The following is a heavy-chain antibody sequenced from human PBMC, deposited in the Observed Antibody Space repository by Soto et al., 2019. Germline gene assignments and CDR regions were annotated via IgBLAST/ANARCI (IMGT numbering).Heavy chain of an antibody. J-gene: IGHJ4*02. Sequence: QVQLVQSGPEVKKPGASVKVSCKASGYTFTTYDFNWVRQAPGQGLEWMGWLNPKSGMTGSAKKFQGRVTMTRASSISTVYMELSSLRSEDTAVYYCARVAGSPDYWGQGTLVTVSS. CDR1: GYTFTTYD. D-gene: IGHD1-26*01. V-gene: IGHV1-8*01. CDR3: ARVAGSPDY. CDR2: LNPKSGMT.